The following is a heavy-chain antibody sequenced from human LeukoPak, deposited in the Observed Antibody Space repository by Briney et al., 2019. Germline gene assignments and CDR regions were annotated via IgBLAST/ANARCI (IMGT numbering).Heavy chain of an antibody. V-gene: IGHV3-48*03. D-gene: IGHD6-19*01. Sequence: GGSLRLSCAASGFTFSSYEMNWVRQAPGKGLEWVSYNSSSGSTIYYADSVKGRFTISRDNAKNSLYLQMNSLRAEDTAVYYCAREPYSSGWYPRFGWFDPWGQGTLVTVSS. CDR3: AREPYSSGWYPRFGWFDP. CDR1: GFTFSSYE. CDR2: NSSSGSTI. J-gene: IGHJ5*02.